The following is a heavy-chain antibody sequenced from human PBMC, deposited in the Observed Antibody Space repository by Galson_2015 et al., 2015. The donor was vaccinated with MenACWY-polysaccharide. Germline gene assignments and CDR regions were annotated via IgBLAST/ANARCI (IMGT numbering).Heavy chain of an antibody. D-gene: IGHD3-16*01. CDR1: GYTFTSYA. Sequence: SVKVSCKASGYTFTSYAMNWVRQAPGQGLEWMGRIVPVLAIVKYAQKFQGRVTITADKSTSTAYMELSSLRSEDTAVYYCAREPGVGDFDIRGQGTLVTVSS. V-gene: IGHV1-69*04. CDR2: IVPVLAIV. CDR3: AREPGVGDFDI. J-gene: IGHJ4*02.